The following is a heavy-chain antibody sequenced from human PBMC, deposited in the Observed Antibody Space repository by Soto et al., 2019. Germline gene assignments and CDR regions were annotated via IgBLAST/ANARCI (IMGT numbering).Heavy chain of an antibody. CDR2: IYYSGST. Sequence: SETLSLTCTVSGGSISSGGYYWSWIRQHPGKGLEWIGYIYYSGSTYYNLSLKSRVTISVDTSKNQFSLKLSSVTAADTAVYYCARDHDYGDYDAFDIWGQGTVVTVSS. D-gene: IGHD4-17*01. CDR1: GGSISSGGYY. V-gene: IGHV4-31*03. J-gene: IGHJ3*02. CDR3: ARDHDYGDYDAFDI.